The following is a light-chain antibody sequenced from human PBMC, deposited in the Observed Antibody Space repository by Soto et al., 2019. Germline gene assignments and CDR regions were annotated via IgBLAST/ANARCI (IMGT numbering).Light chain of an antibody. V-gene: IGKV1-5*03. CDR1: QSISSW. J-gene: IGKJ2*01. Sequence: DIQITQSPSTLSASVGDRVTITCRASQSISSWLAWYQEKPGKVPKLLIYKASSLKSGVPSRFSGSGSGTEFTLTISSLQPDDFATYYCQQYNSYSYTFGQGTKLEI. CDR3: QQYNSYSYT. CDR2: KAS.